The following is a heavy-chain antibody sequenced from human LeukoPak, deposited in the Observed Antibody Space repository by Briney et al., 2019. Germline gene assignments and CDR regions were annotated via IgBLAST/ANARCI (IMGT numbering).Heavy chain of an antibody. CDR1: GGTFSSYA. Sequence: SVKVSCKASGGTFSSYAISWVRQAPGQGLEWMGGIIPIFGTANYAQKFQGRVTITTDESTSTAYMELSSLGSEDTAVYYCARTSRDGYKLYYFDYWGQGTLVTVSS. V-gene: IGHV1-69*05. CDR2: IIPIFGTA. D-gene: IGHD5-24*01. CDR3: ARTSRDGYKLYYFDY. J-gene: IGHJ4*02.